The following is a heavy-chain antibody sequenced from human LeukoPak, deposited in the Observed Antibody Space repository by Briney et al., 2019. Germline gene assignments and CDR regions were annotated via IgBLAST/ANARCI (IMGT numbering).Heavy chain of an antibody. CDR2: FDPEDGET. Sequence: ASVTVSCKVSGYTLTELSMHWVRQAPGKGLEWMGGFDPEDGETIYAQKFQGRVTMTEDTSTDTAYMELSSLRSEDTAVYYCARVSIAARTFDYWGQGTLVTVSS. D-gene: IGHD6-6*01. V-gene: IGHV1-24*01. CDR3: ARVSIAARTFDY. J-gene: IGHJ4*02. CDR1: GYTLTELS.